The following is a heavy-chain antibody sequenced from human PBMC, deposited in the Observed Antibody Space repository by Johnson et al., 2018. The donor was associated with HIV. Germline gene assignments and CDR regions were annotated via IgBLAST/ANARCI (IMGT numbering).Heavy chain of an antibody. CDR1: GFTFSSYG. Sequence: QVQLVESGGGVVQPGGSLRLSCAASGFTFSSYGMHWVRQAPGKGLEWVAFIRYDGSNKYYADSVKGRFTISRDNSKNTLYLQMNSLRAEDTAVYCCAKDLSQWELRPDAFDIWGQGTMVTVSS. CDR3: AKDLSQWELRPDAFDI. V-gene: IGHV3-30*02. D-gene: IGHD1-26*01. CDR2: IRYDGSNK. J-gene: IGHJ3*02.